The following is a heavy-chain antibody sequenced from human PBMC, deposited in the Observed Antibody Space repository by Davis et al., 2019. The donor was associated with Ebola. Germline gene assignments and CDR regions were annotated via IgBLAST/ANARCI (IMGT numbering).Heavy chain of an antibody. D-gene: IGHD4-17*01. CDR3: GRANGDYLTRGFDY. CDR2: ISSSTSGTTTV. CDR1: GFTLSANT. J-gene: IGHJ4*02. Sequence: GESLKISCAASGFTLSANTMDWVRQAPGKGLEWVSYISSSTSGTTTVYYADSVKGRFTVSRDDARNSLSLQMNSLRAEDTAVYYCGRANGDYLTRGFDYWGQGTLVTVSS. V-gene: IGHV3-48*04.